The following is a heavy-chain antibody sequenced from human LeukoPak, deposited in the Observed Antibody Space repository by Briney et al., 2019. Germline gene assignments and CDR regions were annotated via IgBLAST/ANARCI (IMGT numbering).Heavy chain of an antibody. CDR1: GGSINSGTFY. CDR3: ARRSDSGSDDGEDYFDY. D-gene: IGHD1-26*01. CDR2: MYYDGSS. J-gene: IGHJ4*02. Sequence: SETLSLTCTVSGGSINSGTFYWGWIRQPPGKGLEWIGSMYYDGSSYYSPSLKSRVTTSVDTSKNQFSLKLTSVTAADTAVYFCARRSDSGSDDGEDYFDYWGQGTLVTVSS. V-gene: IGHV4-39*01.